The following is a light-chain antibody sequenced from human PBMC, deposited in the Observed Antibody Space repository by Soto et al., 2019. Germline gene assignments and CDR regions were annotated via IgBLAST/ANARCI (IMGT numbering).Light chain of an antibody. CDR3: QQYNDWPLT. V-gene: IGKV1-6*01. Sequence: AIQMTQSPSSLSASVGDRVTITCRASQGIRTELGWYQQTPGKAPKLLIHAASRLQSGVPSRFSGTGSGTEFTLTISSLQSEDFALYYCQQYNDWPLTFGQGTKVDIK. J-gene: IGKJ1*01. CDR1: QGIRTE. CDR2: AAS.